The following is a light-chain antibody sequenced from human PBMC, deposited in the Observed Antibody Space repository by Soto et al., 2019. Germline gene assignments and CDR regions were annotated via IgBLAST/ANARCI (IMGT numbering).Light chain of an antibody. Sequence: AIQMTQSPSSLSASVGVRVTISCRASQGIQNELAWYQQKPGKAPKLLIYAASYLQTGVPSRFSGTGSGTEFTLTICSLQPEDSATYYCLQDDDYPRTFGQGTKVEI. CDR2: AAS. CDR1: QGIQNE. V-gene: IGKV1-6*01. J-gene: IGKJ1*01. CDR3: LQDDDYPRT.